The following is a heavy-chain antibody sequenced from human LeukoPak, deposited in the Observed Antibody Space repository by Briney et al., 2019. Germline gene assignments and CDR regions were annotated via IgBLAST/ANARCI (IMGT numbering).Heavy chain of an antibody. CDR1: GFTFSIFW. V-gene: IGHV3-74*01. J-gene: IGHJ5*02. CDR2: INSNGRTT. D-gene: IGHD4-11*01. CDR3: ARGGSTVTTISSS. Sequence: GGSLRLSCTASGFTFSIFWMHWVRQAPGKGLEWVSLINSNGRTTTYGDAVKGRFTISRDNAKNTPYLQMNRLTAEDTAMYFCARGGSTVTTISSSWGQGTLVTVSS.